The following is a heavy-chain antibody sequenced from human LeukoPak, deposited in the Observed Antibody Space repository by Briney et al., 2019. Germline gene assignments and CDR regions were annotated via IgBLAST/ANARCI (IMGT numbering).Heavy chain of an antibody. V-gene: IGHV5-51*01. CDR1: GYSFTSYW. CDR2: IYPGDSDT. J-gene: IGHJ4*02. D-gene: IGHD5-18*01. CDR3: ARVQAMVTLGVDY. Sequence: GESLKISCKGSGYSFTSYWIGWVRQMPGKGLEWMGIIYPGDSDTRYSPSFQGQVTISADKSINTAYLQWSSLKASDTAMYYCARVQAMVTLGVDYWGQGTLVTVSS.